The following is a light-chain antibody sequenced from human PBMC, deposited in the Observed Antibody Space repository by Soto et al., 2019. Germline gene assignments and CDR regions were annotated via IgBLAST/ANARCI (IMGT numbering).Light chain of an antibody. V-gene: IGKV3-11*01. CDR1: QSVSTS. J-gene: IGKJ1*01. Sequence: IVLTQSPVTLALSPGESAVLSCRASQSVSTSLAWYQHKPGQAPRLFIYDASKRAPGIPARFTGSGSGTDFTLTISSLELEDIALHSWQVSHVSPSSGQGSRVDIK. CDR3: QVSHVSPS. CDR2: DAS.